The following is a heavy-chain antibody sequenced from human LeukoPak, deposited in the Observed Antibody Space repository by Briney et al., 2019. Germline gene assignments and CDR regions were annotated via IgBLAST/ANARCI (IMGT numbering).Heavy chain of an antibody. V-gene: IGHV3-33*01. CDR2: IWYDGSNK. Sequence: GGSLRLSCAASGFTFSSYGMHWVCQAPGKGLEWVAVIWYDGSNKYYADSVKGRFTISRDNSKNTLYLQMNSLRAEDTAVYYCARVEYYDFWSGYYNYWGQGTLVTVSS. D-gene: IGHD3-3*01. J-gene: IGHJ4*02. CDR3: ARVEYYDFWSGYYNY. CDR1: GFTFSSYG.